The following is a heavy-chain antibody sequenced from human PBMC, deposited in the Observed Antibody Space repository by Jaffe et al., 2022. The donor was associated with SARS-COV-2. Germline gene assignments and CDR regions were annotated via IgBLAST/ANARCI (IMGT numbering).Heavy chain of an antibody. CDR1: GFSLSTYS. CDR2: IGGRGGNT. D-gene: IGHD2-21*01. V-gene: IGHV3-23*01. Sequence: EVQLLESGGGLVQPGGSLRVSCAASGFSLSTYSMTWVRQTPGKGLEWVSTIGGRGGNTYYADSVKGRFTISRDDSKNTLYLQVNSLRAEDTAVYYCAKGIKNPGIWYFDLWGRGTLVTVSS. J-gene: IGHJ2*01. CDR3: AKGIKNPGIWYFDL.